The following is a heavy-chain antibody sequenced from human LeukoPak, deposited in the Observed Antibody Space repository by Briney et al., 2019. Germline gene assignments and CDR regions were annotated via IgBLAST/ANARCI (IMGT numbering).Heavy chain of an antibody. CDR3: ASLKSDN. Sequence: GGSLRLSCAASGFTFDDYAMHWVRQAPGKGLEWVSGISWNSGSIGYADSVKGRFTISRDNAKNSLYLQMNSLRAEDTALYYCASLKSDNWGRGTLVSVSS. CDR2: ISWNSGSI. J-gene: IGHJ4*02. D-gene: IGHD2-21*01. CDR1: GFTFDDYA. V-gene: IGHV3-9*01.